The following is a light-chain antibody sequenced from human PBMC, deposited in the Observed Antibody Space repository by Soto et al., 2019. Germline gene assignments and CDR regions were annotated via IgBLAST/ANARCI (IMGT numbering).Light chain of an antibody. CDR1: SSNVGTNT. J-gene: IGLJ2*01. CDR2: SNN. V-gene: IGLV1-44*01. Sequence: LTQPPSASGTPGQRVTISCSGSSSNVGTNTVNWYQLLPGAAPKVLVYSNNQRPSGVPDRFSGSKSGTSASLAISGLQSEDEADYYCAAWDDNVDGVLFGGGTKLTVL. CDR3: AAWDDNVDGVL.